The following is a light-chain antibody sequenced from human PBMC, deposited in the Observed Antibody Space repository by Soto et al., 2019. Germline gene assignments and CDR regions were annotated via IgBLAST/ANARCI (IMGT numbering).Light chain of an antibody. CDR3: QQRKTYPYT. Sequence: IQLTQSPSSLSASVGDRVTVTCRASQDINKFLAWFQQKPGKAPNLLIFSASTLQSAVPSRFSGGGSGTDFTLTIDSLQPEDFATYYCQQRKTYPYTFGQGTQLEIK. V-gene: IGKV1-9*01. J-gene: IGKJ2*01. CDR1: QDINKF. CDR2: SAS.